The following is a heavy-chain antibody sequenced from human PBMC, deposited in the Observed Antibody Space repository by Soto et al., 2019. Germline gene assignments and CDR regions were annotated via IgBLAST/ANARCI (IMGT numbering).Heavy chain of an antibody. V-gene: IGHV4-34*01. CDR3: ARQYYYYYGMDV. CDR1: GGSISSGGYY. Sequence: TSETLSLTCAVSGGSISSGGYYWSWIRQPPGKGLEWIGEINHSGSTNYNPSLKSRVTISVDTSKNQFSLKLSSVTAADTAVYYCARQYYYYYGMDVWGQGTTVTVSS. CDR2: INHSGST. J-gene: IGHJ6*02.